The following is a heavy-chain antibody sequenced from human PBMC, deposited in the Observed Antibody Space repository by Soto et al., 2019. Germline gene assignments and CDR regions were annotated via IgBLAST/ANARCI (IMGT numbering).Heavy chain of an antibody. J-gene: IGHJ4*02. V-gene: IGHV3-74*01. CDR3: ARVPSAYSYFDY. Sequence: PGGSLRLSCAASGFTFSSYWMHWVRQAPGKGLVWVSRINSDGSSRTYADSVKGRFTISRDNAKNTLYLQMNSLRAEDTAVYYCARVPSAYSYFDYWGQGALVTVSS. D-gene: IGHD3-22*01. CDR2: INSDGSSR. CDR1: GFTFSSYW.